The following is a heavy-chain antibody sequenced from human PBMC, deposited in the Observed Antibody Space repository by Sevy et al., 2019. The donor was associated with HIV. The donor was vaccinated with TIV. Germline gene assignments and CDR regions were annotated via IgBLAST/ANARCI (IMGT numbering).Heavy chain of an antibody. CDR3: ARDRKPNRYASSVFQPINYYYYGMDV. CDR2: ISYDGNNK. Sequence: GGSLRLSCAASEFTFNKYALHWVRQAPGKGLEWVAVISYDGNNKYYAESVKGRFTISRDNSKNTLYLQMNSLRAEDTAMYYCARDRKPNRYASSVFQPINYYYYGMDVWGQGTTVTVSS. CDR1: EFTFNKYA. D-gene: IGHD3-22*01. V-gene: IGHV3-30*04. J-gene: IGHJ6*02.